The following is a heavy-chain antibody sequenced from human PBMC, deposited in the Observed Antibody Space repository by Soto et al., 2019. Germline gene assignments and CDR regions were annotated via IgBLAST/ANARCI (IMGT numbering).Heavy chain of an antibody. J-gene: IGHJ4*02. CDR3: ARGWVEGLTRQPPSDF. CDR1: GFTFNTHW. Sequence: EVHLVASGGGLVQPGGSLRLSCAASGFTFNTHWMHWVRQAPGKGLVWVSRLNSDGSATSHAESVKGRFTISRDNAKNSVYLHMNSLRAEDSAVYYCARGWVEGLTRQPPSDFWGQGTLVTVSS. V-gene: IGHV3-74*01. D-gene: IGHD3-3*01. CDR2: LNSDGSAT.